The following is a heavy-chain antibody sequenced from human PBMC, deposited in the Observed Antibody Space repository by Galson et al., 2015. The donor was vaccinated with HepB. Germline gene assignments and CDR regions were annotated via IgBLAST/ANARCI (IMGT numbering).Heavy chain of an antibody. V-gene: IGHV3-48*03. CDR1: GFTFSSYE. J-gene: IGHJ6*02. Sequence: SLRLSCAASGFTFSSYEMNWVRQAPGKGLEWVSYISSSGSTIYYADSVKGRFTISRDNAKNSLYLQMNSLRAEDTAVYYCASYHLQYCSSTSCYERYYYGMDVWGQGTTVTVSS. CDR2: ISSSGSTI. D-gene: IGHD2-2*01. CDR3: ASYHLQYCSSTSCYERYYYGMDV.